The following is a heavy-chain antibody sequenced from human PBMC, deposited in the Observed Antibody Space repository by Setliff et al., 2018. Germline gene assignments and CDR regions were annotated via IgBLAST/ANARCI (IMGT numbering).Heavy chain of an antibody. CDR1: GGSFDTYY. CDR3: ARVDFTMIQGVLGL. V-gene: IGHV4-34*01. J-gene: IGHJ1*01. CDR2: INHSGST. Sequence: TSEALSLTCSVYGGSFDTYYWSWIRQPPGKGLEWFGEINHSGSTNYNPSLQSRVTISVDMSKNQFSMKLTSVTAADTAVYYCARVDFTMIQGVLGLWGQGTLVTVSS. D-gene: IGHD3-10*01.